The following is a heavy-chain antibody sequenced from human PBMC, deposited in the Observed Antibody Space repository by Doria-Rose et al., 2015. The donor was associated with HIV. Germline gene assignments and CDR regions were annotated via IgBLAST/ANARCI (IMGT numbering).Heavy chain of an antibody. Sequence: WLRQAPGQGLEWMGRIIPILDIVNYALRFQGRVTITADESTSTAYMELSSLRSEGTAIYYCASQWERSSFDYWGQGTLVTVSS. CDR3: ASQWERSSFDY. J-gene: IGHJ4*02. V-gene: IGHV1-69*02. CDR2: IIPILDIV. D-gene: IGHD1-26*01.